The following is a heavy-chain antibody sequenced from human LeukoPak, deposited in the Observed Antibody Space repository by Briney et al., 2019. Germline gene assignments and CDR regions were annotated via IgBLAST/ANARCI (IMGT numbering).Heavy chain of an antibody. J-gene: IGHJ4*02. CDR1: EYTFTDYY. V-gene: IGHV1-2*02. Sequence: RASVKVSCRASEYTFTDYYIHWVRQAPGQGLEWMGWINPNSGGTNYAQNFQGRVTLTRDTTISAAYMEMSSLTSDDTAVYYCARVTYKRGWHLGYWGQGTLVTVSS. CDR3: ARVTYKRGWHLGY. D-gene: IGHD3-10*01. CDR2: INPNSGGT.